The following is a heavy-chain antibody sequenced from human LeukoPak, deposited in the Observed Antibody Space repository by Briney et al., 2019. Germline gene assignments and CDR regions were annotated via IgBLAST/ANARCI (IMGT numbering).Heavy chain of an antibody. J-gene: IGHJ5*02. Sequence: PGGSLRLSCAASGFTFSSYAMSWVRQAPGKGLEWVSAISGSGGSTYYADSVKGRFTISRANSKNTLYLQMNSLRAEDTAVYYCAKDEKWLRYNWFDPWGQGTLVTVSS. D-gene: IGHD5-12*01. CDR2: ISGSGGST. CDR3: AKDEKWLRYNWFDP. V-gene: IGHV3-23*01. CDR1: GFTFSSYA.